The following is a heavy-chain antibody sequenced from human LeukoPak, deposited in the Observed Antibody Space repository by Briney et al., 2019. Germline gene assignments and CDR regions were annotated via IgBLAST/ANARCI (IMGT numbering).Heavy chain of an antibody. CDR3: ARERSGFPLDY. J-gene: IGHJ4*02. Sequence: SETLSLTCTVTGGSISGYYWSWIRQPAGKGLEWIGRIYTSGSTNYNPSLKSRVTISVDTSKNQFSLKLSSVTAADTAVYYCARERSGFPLDYWGQGTLVTVSS. CDR2: IYTSGST. V-gene: IGHV4-4*07. CDR1: GGSISGYY.